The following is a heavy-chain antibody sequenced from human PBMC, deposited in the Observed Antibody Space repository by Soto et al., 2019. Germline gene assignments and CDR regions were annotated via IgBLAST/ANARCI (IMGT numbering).Heavy chain of an antibody. Sequence: SETLSLICTVSGASISSTNNFWGWIRQPPGKGLEWIAIITYSGTTYYNPSLKGRVTISADTSKDQFSLHVNSVTAAETAIYYCARRNYPYYFDYWGRGTLVTVSS. CDR3: ARRNYPYYFDY. CDR2: ITYSGTT. D-gene: IGHD3-10*01. V-gene: IGHV4-39*01. CDR1: GASISSTNNF. J-gene: IGHJ4*02.